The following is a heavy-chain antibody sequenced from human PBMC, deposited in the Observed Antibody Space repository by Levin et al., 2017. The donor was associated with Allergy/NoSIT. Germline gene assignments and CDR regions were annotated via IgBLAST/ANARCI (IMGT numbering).Heavy chain of an antibody. CDR3: AKDYNYYDSSGYFDY. J-gene: IGHJ4*02. CDR1: GFTFSSYG. D-gene: IGHD3-22*01. Sequence: PGGSLRLSCAASGFTFSSYGMHWVRQAPGKGLEWVAVISYDGSNKYYADSVKGRFTISRDNSKNTLYLQMNSLRAEDTAVYYCAKDYNYYDSSGYFDYWGQGTLVTVSS. CDR2: ISYDGSNK. V-gene: IGHV3-30*18.